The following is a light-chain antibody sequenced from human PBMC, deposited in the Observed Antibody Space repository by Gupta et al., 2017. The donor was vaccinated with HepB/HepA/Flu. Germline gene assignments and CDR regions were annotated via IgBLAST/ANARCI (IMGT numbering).Light chain of an antibody. Sequence: EIVLTQSPGTLSLSPGERATLSCRASQTISHSSLAWYQHKPGQAPRLLIYGASSRTTGIPDRFSGSGSGTDFTLTISRLEPEDFAVYYCQQVDYSPHTFGQGTRLEI. J-gene: IGKJ2*01. CDR1: QTISHSS. V-gene: IGKV3-20*01. CDR3: QQVDYSPHT. CDR2: GAS.